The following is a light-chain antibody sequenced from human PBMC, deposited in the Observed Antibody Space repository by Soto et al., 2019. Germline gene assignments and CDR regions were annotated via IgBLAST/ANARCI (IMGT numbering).Light chain of an antibody. CDR3: ATWDTSLSAVV. CDR2: DNT. Sequence: QAVVTQPPSVSAAAGQKVTISCSGSSSNVGTKYVSWYQQLPATAPELLIYDNTERPSGIPDRFSGSKSGTSATLGITGLQTGDEADYFCATWDTSLSAVVFGGGTKLTVL. CDR1: SSNVGTKY. V-gene: IGLV1-51*01. J-gene: IGLJ2*01.